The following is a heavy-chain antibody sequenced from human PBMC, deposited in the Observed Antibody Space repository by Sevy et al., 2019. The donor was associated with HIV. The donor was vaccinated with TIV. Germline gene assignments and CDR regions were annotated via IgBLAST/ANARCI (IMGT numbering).Heavy chain of an antibody. V-gene: IGHV3-30-3*01. Sequence: GSLRLSCAVSGFSFSHYAFHWVRQAPGKGLEWVSLISYDGTYKYCADSVKGRFTISRDNSKNTLYLQMNSLRGNDTAVYYCARVAVSYCTNDCYHRFDYWGPGALVTVSS. CDR3: ARVAVSYCTNDCYHRFDY. CDR2: ISYDGTYK. J-gene: IGHJ4*02. CDR1: GFSFSHYA. D-gene: IGHD2-8*01.